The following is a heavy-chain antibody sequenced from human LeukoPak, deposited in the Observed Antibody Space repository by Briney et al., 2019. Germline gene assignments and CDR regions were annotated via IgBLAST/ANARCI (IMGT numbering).Heavy chain of an antibody. CDR3: ARGLLVVAARRVNWFDP. CDR2: INHSGST. J-gene: IGHJ5*02. D-gene: IGHD2-15*01. Sequence: SGTLSLTCAVSGGSFSGYYWSWIRQPPGKGLEWVGEINHSGSTNYNPSLKSRVTISVDTSKNQFFLKLSSVTAADTAVYYCARGLLVVAARRVNWFDPWGQGTLVTVSS. CDR1: GGSFSGYY. V-gene: IGHV4-34*01.